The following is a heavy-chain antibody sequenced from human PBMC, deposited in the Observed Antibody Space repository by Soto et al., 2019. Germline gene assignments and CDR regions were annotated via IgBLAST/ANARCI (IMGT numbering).Heavy chain of an antibody. V-gene: IGHV1-69*01. Sequence: SVKVYCKSSGSTFGSYAISWVRQAPGQVLEWMGGIIPIFGTANCAQKFQGRVTITADESTSTAYMELSSLRSEDTAVYYCARHYDILTGYQYYYYGMDVWRQGTTVTVSS. D-gene: IGHD3-9*01. CDR3: ARHYDILTGYQYYYYGMDV. CDR2: IIPIFGTA. J-gene: IGHJ6*02. CDR1: GSTFGSYA.